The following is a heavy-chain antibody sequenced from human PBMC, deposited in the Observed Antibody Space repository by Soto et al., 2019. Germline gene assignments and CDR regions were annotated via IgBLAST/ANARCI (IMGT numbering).Heavy chain of an antibody. CDR1: GGSISSYY. CDR2: IYTSGST. J-gene: IGHJ6*02. V-gene: IGHV4-4*07. Sequence: SETLSLTCTVSGGSISSYYWSWIRQPAGKGLEWIGRIYTSGSTNYNPSLKSRVTMSVDTSKNQFSLKLSSVTAADTAVYYCARDDKQPGNPHYYYGMDVWGQGTTVTVSS. CDR3: ARDDKQPGNPHYYYGMDV.